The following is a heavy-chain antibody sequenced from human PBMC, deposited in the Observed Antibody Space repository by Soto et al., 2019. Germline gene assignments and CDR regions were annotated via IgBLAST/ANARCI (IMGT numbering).Heavy chain of an antibody. J-gene: IGHJ4*02. Sequence: GWSLRLSCASSVFTFISYSMNWVRQAPGKGLEWVSSISSSSSYIYYADSVKGRFTISRDNAKNSLYLQMNSLRAEDMAVYYCAMIGGNGFDYWGQGTLVTVSS. CDR1: VFTFISYS. CDR3: AMIGGNGFDY. V-gene: IGHV3-21*01. CDR2: ISSSSSYI. D-gene: IGHD2-15*01.